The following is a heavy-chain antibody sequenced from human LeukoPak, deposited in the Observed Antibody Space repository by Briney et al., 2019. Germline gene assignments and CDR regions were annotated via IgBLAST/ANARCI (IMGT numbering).Heavy chain of an antibody. CDR3: ARDSTMVRGVFDP. V-gene: IGHV4-59*01. CDR2: IYYSGST. Sequence: SETLSLTCTVSGGSISSYYWSWIRQPPGKGLEWIGYIYYSGSTNYNPSLKSRVTISVDTSKNQFSLKLSSVTAADTAVYYCARDSTMVRGVFDPWGQGTLVTVSS. D-gene: IGHD3-10*01. J-gene: IGHJ5*02. CDR1: GGSISSYY.